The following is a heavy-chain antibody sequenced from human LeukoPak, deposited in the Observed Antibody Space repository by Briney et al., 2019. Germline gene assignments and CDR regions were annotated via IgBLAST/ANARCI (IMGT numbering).Heavy chain of an antibody. V-gene: IGHV1-2*02. J-gene: IGHJ4*02. Sequence: ASVKVSCKASGYTFTGYYIHWVRQAPGQGLEWMGWINPHSGGTNYAQKFQGGVTMTRDTSITTAYMELSSLRSDDTAVYYCARDVGEYCSSRNCYASHYWGQGTLVTVSS. CDR2: INPHSGGT. CDR1: GYTFTGYY. CDR3: ARDVGEYCSSRNCYASHY. D-gene: IGHD2-2*01.